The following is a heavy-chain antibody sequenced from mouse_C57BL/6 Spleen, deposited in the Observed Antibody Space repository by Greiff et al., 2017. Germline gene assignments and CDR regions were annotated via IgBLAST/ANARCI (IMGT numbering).Heavy chain of an antibody. V-gene: IGHV7-3*01. D-gene: IGHD2-3*01. CDR2: IRNKANGNTT. Sequence: EVMLVESGGGLVQPGGSLSLSCAASGFTFTDYYMSWVRQPPGKALEWLGFIRNKANGNTTEYSVSVKGRFTISRDNSQSILYLLMNTLGAEDSATFYCARYTPYDVYRDYWGQGTTLTVSS. CDR1: GFTFTDYY. J-gene: IGHJ2*01. CDR3: ARYTPYDVYRDY.